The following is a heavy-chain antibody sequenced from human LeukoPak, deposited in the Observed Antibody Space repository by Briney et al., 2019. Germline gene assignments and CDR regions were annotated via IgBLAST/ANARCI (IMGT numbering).Heavy chain of an antibody. CDR3: ARDGGYDFWSGSKKPYYFDY. J-gene: IGHJ4*02. Sequence: ASVKVSCKASGYTFTSYGISWVRQAPGQGLEWMGWISAYNGNTNYAQKLQGRVTMTTDTSTSTAYMELRSLRSDDTAVYYCARDGGYDFWSGSKKPYYFDYWGQGTLVTVSS. V-gene: IGHV1-18*01. D-gene: IGHD3-3*01. CDR1: GYTFTSYG. CDR2: ISAYNGNT.